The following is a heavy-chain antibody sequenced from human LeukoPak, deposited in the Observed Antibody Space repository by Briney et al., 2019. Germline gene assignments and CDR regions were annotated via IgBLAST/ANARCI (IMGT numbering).Heavy chain of an antibody. CDR1: GGAFSGYY. J-gene: IGHJ4*02. V-gene: IGHV4-34*01. CDR3: ARGSRNYNNYEGADY. D-gene: IGHD4-11*01. CDR2: INHSGDT. Sequence: SETLSLTCAVYGGAFSGYYWSWFRQPPGKGLEWIGEINHSGDTKYNPSLKSRVSMSVDVSKDQFSLKLTSLTAADTAVYYCARGSRNYNNYEGADYWGQGTLVTVSS.